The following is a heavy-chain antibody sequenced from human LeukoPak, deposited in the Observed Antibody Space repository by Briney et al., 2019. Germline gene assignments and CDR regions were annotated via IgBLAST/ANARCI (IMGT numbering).Heavy chain of an antibody. CDR1: GSNLSSYA. V-gene: IGHV3-23*01. CDR2: TSASGGST. D-gene: IGHD2-15*01. CDR3: AKDIAPGDRLDDGMDV. Sequence: PGGSLTLFRAASGSNLSSYAMSWVRQAPGKGLEWVSSTSASGGSTYYAVSVKGRFTVSRDTSKNTLYLQMNSLRAEDTAVYYCAKDIAPGDRLDDGMDVWGQGTTVTVSS. J-gene: IGHJ6*02.